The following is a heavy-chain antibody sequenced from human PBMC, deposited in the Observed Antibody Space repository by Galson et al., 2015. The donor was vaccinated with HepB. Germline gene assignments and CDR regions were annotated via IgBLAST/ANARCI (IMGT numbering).Heavy chain of an antibody. J-gene: IGHJ5*02. CDR2: ISAYTGNT. D-gene: IGHD2-2*01. V-gene: IGHV1-18*01. CDR3: ARGYCSSTSCPFNWFDP. CDR1: GYTFTSYG. Sequence: SVKVSCKASGYTFTSYGISWVRQAPGQGPEWMGWISAYTGNTNYAQKLQGRVTMTTDTSTSTAYMELRSLRSDDTAVYYCARGYCSSTSCPFNWFDPWGQGTLVTVSS.